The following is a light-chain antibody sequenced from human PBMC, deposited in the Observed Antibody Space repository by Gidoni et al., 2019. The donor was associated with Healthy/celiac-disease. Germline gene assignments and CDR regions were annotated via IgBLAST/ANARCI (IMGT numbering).Light chain of an antibody. Sequence: VSLGERATINCKSSQSVLYSSNNKNYLAWYQQKPGQPPKLLIYWASTREAGVPDRFSGSGSGTDFTLTISSLQAEDVAVYYCQQYYSTPQTFGQGTKVEIK. J-gene: IGKJ1*01. CDR3: QQYYSTPQT. V-gene: IGKV4-1*01. CDR1: QSVLYSSNNKNY. CDR2: WAS.